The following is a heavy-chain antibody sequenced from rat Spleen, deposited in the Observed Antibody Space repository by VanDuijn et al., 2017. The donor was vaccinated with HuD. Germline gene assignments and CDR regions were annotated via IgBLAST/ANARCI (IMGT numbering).Heavy chain of an antibody. Sequence: EVQLVESDGGLVQPGRSLKLSCADSGFTFSDYYMAWVRQAPTKGLEWVATISYDGSITYYRDSVKGRFTSSRENAKSTLSLQMDSLRSEDTATDYCARHKNYFDYWGQGVMVTVSS. CDR1: GFTFSDYY. V-gene: IGHV5-29*01. CDR3: ARHKNYFDY. CDR2: ISYDGSIT. J-gene: IGHJ2*01.